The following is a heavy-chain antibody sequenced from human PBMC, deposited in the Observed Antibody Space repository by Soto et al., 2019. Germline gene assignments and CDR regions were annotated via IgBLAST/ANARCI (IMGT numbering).Heavy chain of an antibody. Sequence: SETLSLTCTVSGDSISSYYWSWIRQPPGKGLEWIGYIYYSGGTNYNPSLKSRVTISVDSSKNHFSLKLSSVTAADTAVYYCARRYGGNLDYWGQGTLVTVSS. V-gene: IGHV4-59*08. CDR3: ARRYGGNLDY. CDR2: IYYSGGT. D-gene: IGHD1-26*01. CDR1: GDSISSYY. J-gene: IGHJ4*02.